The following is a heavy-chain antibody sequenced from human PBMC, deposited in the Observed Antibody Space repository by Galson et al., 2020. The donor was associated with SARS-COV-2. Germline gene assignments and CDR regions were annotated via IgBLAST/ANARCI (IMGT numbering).Heavy chain of an antibody. CDR3: ARWVPGGNYYFDY. D-gene: IGHD3-16*01. CDR1: GYTFTNYA. CDR2: INAGNGYT. Sequence: ASVKVSCKASGYTFTNYALHWVRQDPGQRLEWMGWINAGNGYTKYSQKFQGRVTITRDTSASTVYMELSSLRSEDTAVYYCARWVPGGNYYFDYLGQGTLVTVSS. J-gene: IGHJ4*02. V-gene: IGHV1-3*01.